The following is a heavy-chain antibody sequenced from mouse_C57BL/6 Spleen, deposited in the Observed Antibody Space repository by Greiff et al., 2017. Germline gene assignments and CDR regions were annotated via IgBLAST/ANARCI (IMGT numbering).Heavy chain of an antibody. Sequence: VQLQQPGAELVMPGASVKLSCKASGYTFTSYWMHWVKQRPGQGLEWIGEIVPSDSYTNYNQKFKGKSTLTVDKSSSTAYMQLSSLTSEDSAVYYCARSLYGSSPWFAYWGQGTLVTVSA. D-gene: IGHD1-1*01. CDR1: GYTFTSYW. CDR3: ARSLYGSSPWFAY. J-gene: IGHJ3*01. V-gene: IGHV1-69*01. CDR2: IVPSDSYT.